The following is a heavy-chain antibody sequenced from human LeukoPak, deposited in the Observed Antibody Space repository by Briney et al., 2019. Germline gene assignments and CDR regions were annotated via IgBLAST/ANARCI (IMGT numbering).Heavy chain of an antibody. Sequence: PSETLSLTCTVSGGSISSSSYYWGWIRQPPGKGLEWIGSIYYSGSTYYNPSLKSRVTISVDTSKNQFSLKLSSVIAADTAVYYCARSGGGSSWWVVPHQINWFDPWGQGTLVTVSS. V-gene: IGHV4-39*01. J-gene: IGHJ5*02. CDR1: GGSISSSSYY. CDR2: IYYSGST. CDR3: ARSGGGSSWWVVPHQINWFDP. D-gene: IGHD6-13*01.